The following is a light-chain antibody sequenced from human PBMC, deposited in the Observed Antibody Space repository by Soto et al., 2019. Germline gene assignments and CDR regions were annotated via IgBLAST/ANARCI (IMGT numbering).Light chain of an antibody. Sequence: EIVLTQSPDTLSLSPGERVTLSCRASQSVTNSYLAWYQQKPVQGPRLLIHGASSRATGTPDRFSGSGSGTDFTRTISRLEPEDFAVYYCQQYGATPGTFGQGTKLDIK. V-gene: IGKV3-20*01. J-gene: IGKJ1*01. CDR1: QSVTNSY. CDR3: QQYGATPGT. CDR2: GAS.